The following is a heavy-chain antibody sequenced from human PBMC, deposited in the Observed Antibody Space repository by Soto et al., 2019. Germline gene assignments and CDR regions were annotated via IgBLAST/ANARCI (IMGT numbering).Heavy chain of an antibody. CDR2: ISGSGGST. CDR1: GFTFSSYA. D-gene: IGHD3-22*01. CDR3: AKTGGYYDRSGPLRGFDP. V-gene: IGHV3-23*01. Sequence: PGGSLRLSCAASGFTFSSYAMSWVRQAPGKGLEWVSAISGSGGSTYYADSVKGRFTISRDNSKNTLYLQMNSLRAEDTAVYYCAKTGGYYDRSGPLRGFDPWGQGTLVTVSS. J-gene: IGHJ5*02.